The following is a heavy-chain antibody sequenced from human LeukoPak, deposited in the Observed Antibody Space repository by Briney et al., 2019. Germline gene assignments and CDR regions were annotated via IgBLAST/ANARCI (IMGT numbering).Heavy chain of an antibody. Sequence: GGSLRLPCAASGFTFSSYAMSWVRQAPGKGLEWVSAISGSGGSTYYADSVKGRFTISRDNSKNTLYLQMNSLRAEDTAVYYCAKSPLDYGDYYDYWGQGTLVTVSS. CDR3: AKSPLDYGDYYDY. V-gene: IGHV3-23*01. J-gene: IGHJ4*02. D-gene: IGHD4-17*01. CDR1: GFTFSSYA. CDR2: ISGSGGST.